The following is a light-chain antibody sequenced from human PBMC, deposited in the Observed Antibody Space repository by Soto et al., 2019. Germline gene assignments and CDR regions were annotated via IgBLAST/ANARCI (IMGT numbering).Light chain of an antibody. V-gene: IGKV3-20*01. J-gene: IGKJ5*01. CDR1: QIVGGDT. CDR2: GAS. Sequence: IVVTQSPGTLSLSPGDIATLSCRASQIVGGDTLAWFQQRPGQAPRLVIYGASNRAAGIPDRFSGSGSGTDFTLTVSRLEPEDFAVYYCQQYHWAPDTFGQGTRLEIK. CDR3: QQYHWAPDT.